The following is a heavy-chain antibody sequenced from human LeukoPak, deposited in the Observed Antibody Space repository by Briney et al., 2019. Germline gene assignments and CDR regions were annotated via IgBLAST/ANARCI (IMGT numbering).Heavy chain of an antibody. CDR2: ISYDGSNK. D-gene: IGHD3-16*01. Sequence: GGSLRLSCAASGFTFNNYPMHWVRQAPGKGLEWVAVISYDGSNKYYADSVKGRFTISRNNSKNTLYLQMNSLRAEDTAVYCCARGGGNCLDYWGQGTLVAVSS. V-gene: IGHV3-30-3*01. J-gene: IGHJ4*02. CDR3: ARGGGNCLDY. CDR1: GFTFNNYP.